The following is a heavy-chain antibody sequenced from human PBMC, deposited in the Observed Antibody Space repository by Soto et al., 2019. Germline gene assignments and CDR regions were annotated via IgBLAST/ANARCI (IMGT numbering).Heavy chain of an antibody. V-gene: IGHV4-4*07. CDR1: GDSISGHY. Sequence: SETLSLTCSVSGDSISGHYWSWIRLPAGRRLQWVGRIYSSGTTNYNPSLKSRVRMSVDTDRNSFSLRLDSVTAADTAVYYCASTPRDGYNYPWYFDYWGQGTLVTVSS. CDR2: IYSSGTT. D-gene: IGHD5-12*01. J-gene: IGHJ4*02. CDR3: ASTPRDGYNYPWYFDY.